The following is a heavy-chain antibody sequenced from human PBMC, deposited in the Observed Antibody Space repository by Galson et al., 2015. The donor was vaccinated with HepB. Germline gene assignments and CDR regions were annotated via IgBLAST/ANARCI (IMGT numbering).Heavy chain of an antibody. CDR1: GGTFSSYT. V-gene: IGHV1-69*02. J-gene: IGHJ4*02. CDR3: ARVRAVAGTPGFDY. CDR2: IIPILGIA. D-gene: IGHD6-19*01. Sequence: SVKVSCKASGGTFSSYTISWVRQAPGQGLEWMGRIIPILGIANYAQKFQGRVTITADESTSTAYMELSSLRSEDTAVYYCARVRAVAGTPGFDYWGQGTLVTVSS.